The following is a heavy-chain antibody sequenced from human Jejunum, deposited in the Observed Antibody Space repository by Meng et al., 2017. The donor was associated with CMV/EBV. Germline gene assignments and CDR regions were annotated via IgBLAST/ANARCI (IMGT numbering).Heavy chain of an antibody. CDR3: ARAVRSSFYYYAMDV. Sequence: TYGISWVRQAPGQGLEWMGGIIPSLDAAKYAQKFQDRVTITADKSTNTAYMELSSLRSVDTAVYYCARAVRSSFYYYAMDVWGQGTTVTVSS. D-gene: IGHD2-15*01. V-gene: IGHV1-69*06. CDR1: TYG. CDR2: IIPSLDAA. J-gene: IGHJ6*02.